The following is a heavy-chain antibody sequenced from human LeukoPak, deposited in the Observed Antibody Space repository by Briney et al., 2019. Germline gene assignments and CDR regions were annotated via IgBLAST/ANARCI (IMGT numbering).Heavy chain of an antibody. Sequence: ASVKVSCKVSGYTLTELSMHWVRQAPGKGLEWMGGFDPEDGETIYAQKFQGRVTMTEDTSTDTAYMELSSLRSEDTAVYYCAFLHATVTKPEVDYWGQGTLVTVSS. J-gene: IGHJ4*02. CDR1: GYTLTELS. CDR2: FDPEDGET. CDR3: AFLHATVTKPEVDY. V-gene: IGHV1-24*01. D-gene: IGHD4-17*01.